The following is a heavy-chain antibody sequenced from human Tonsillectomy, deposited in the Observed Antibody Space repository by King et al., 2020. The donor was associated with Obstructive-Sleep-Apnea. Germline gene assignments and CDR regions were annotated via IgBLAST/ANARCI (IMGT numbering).Heavy chain of an antibody. CDR1: GGSISSGGYY. CDR2: IYYSGST. D-gene: IGHD2-21*02. CDR3: ARDRYCGGDCFTYYYYYGMDG. J-gene: IGHJ6*02. Sequence: VQLQESGPGLVKPSQTLSLTCTVSGGSISSGGYYWSWIRQHPGKGLEWIGYIYYSGSTYYNPSLKSRVTISVDTSKNQFSLKLSSVTAADTAVYYCARDRYCGGDCFTYYYYYGMDGWGQGTTVTVSS. V-gene: IGHV4-31*03.